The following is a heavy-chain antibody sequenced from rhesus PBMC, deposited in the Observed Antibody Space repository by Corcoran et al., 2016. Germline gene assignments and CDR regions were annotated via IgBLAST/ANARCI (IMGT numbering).Heavy chain of an antibody. CDR3: ARDGGYYGLDS. V-gene: IGHV4-169*02. D-gene: IGHD3-34*01. CDR2: IYGSVKST. CDR1: GGSISSSY. J-gene: IGHJ6*01. Sequence: QLQLQESGPGLVKPSETLSVTCAVSGGSISSSYWSWIRQAPGKGLEGIGYIYGSVKSTNYNPSCKGRVTLSVDTYKNQLSLKLSSVTTADTAVYYCARDGGYYGLDSWGQGVVVTVSS.